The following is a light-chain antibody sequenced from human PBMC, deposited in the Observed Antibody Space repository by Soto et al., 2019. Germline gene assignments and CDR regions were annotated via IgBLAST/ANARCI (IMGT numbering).Light chain of an antibody. CDR3: QQYENWPQLT. Sequence: IALAQSPATLSLSPGERATLSCRASQDVGHYLAWYQQRPGQAPRLLIYDASNRATGIPARFSGGGSGTDFTLTISSLEPEDFAVYYCQQYENWPQLTFGGGTKVDIK. J-gene: IGKJ4*01. CDR2: DAS. V-gene: IGKV3D-11*01. CDR1: QDVGHY.